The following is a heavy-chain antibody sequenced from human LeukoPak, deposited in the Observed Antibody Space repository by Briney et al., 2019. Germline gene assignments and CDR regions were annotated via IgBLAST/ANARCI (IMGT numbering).Heavy chain of an antibody. D-gene: IGHD3-10*01. J-gene: IGHJ5*02. CDR1: GGSISSYY. CDR3: ARGGSTSYGEFLYNWFDP. Sequence: SETLSLTCTVSGGSISSYYWSWLRQPPGKGLEWIGYIYYSGSTNYNPSLKSRVTISVDTSKNRFSLKLSSVTAADTAVYYCARGGSTSYGEFLYNWFDPWGQGTLVTVSS. CDR2: IYYSGST. V-gene: IGHV4-59*01.